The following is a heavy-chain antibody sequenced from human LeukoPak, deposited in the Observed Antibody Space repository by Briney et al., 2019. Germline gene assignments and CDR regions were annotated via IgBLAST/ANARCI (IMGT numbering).Heavy chain of an antibody. CDR2: IHYDGSDK. CDR1: GFTFSGYG. Sequence: GGSLRLSCAASGFTFSGYGMHWVRQAPGKGLEWVAFIHYDGSDKYYADSVKGRFTISRDNSKNTLYLQMNSQRAEDTAVYYCAKDLGNSFDYWGQGTLVTVSS. D-gene: IGHD4-23*01. J-gene: IGHJ4*02. V-gene: IGHV3-30*02. CDR3: AKDLGNSFDY.